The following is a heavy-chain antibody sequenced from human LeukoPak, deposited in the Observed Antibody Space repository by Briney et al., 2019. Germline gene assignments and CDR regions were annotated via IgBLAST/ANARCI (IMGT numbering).Heavy chain of an antibody. D-gene: IGHD2-2*01. CDR1: GFTFNNYA. Sequence: GGSLRLSCAASGFTFNNYAMGWVRQAPGKGLEWVSAITASGDGTFYAESVKGRFTISRDNSKNTVNLQMTSLRADDTAVYYCAKDRGGGRPLSDIVVVPAVSTPFYSGMEVWGQGTTVTVSS. J-gene: IGHJ6*02. V-gene: IGHV3-23*01. CDR2: ITASGDGT. CDR3: AKDRGGGRPLSDIVVVPAVSTPFYSGMEV.